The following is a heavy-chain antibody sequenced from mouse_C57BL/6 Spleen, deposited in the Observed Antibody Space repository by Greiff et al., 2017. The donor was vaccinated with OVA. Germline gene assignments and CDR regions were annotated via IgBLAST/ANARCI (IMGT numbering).Heavy chain of an antibody. CDR2: IDPSDSYT. J-gene: IGHJ2*01. CDR3: ARLFITTVVSNFDY. CDR1: GYTFTSYW. Sequence: QVQLQQPGAELVMPGASVKLSCKASGYTFTSYWMHWVKQRPGQGLEWIGEIDPSDSYTNYNQKFKGKSTLTVDKSSSTAYMQLSSLTSEDSAVYYCARLFITTVVSNFDYWGQGTTLTVSS. V-gene: IGHV1-69*01. D-gene: IGHD1-1*01.